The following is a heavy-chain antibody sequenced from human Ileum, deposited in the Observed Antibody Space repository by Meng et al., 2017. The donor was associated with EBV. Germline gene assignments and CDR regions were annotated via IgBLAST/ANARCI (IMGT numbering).Heavy chain of an antibody. CDR1: GYTFTTYG. Sequence: QVELVQSGAELKKPGASVRISCKASGYTFTTYGMNWVRQAPGQGLGWMGWINTNTGKPTYAQGLTGRFVFSLDTSVSTAYLQISSLKAEDTAVYYCARDSEAADYWGQGTLVTVSS. CDR3: ARDSEAADY. J-gene: IGHJ4*02. D-gene: IGHD6-25*01. V-gene: IGHV7-4-1*02. CDR2: INTNTGKP.